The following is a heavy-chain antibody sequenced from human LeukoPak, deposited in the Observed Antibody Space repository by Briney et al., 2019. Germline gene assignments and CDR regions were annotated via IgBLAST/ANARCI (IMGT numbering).Heavy chain of an antibody. CDR1: GFTFSSYA. CDR2: ISYDGSNK. D-gene: IGHD2-21*01. Sequence: GGSLRLSCAASGFTFSSYAMHWVRQAPGKGLEWVAVISYDGSNKYYADSVKGRFTISRDNSNNTLYLQMNSLRVEDTAVYYCAKRYCDGGICCFDNWGQGTLVTVSS. J-gene: IGHJ5*02. CDR3: AKRYCDGGICCFDN. V-gene: IGHV3-30-3*01.